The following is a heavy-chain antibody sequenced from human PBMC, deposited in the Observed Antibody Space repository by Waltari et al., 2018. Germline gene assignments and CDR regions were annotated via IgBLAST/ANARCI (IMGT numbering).Heavy chain of an antibody. Sequence: QVQLVQSGGEVKKPGASVKVSCTASGYSFTHYAISWVRQAPGQGLEWTGWIRADTGNTIYAQNLQGRVTLTADTSSSTAYMELRSLRSDDTAVYYCARPSLGQYYFYGMEVWGQGTTVTVSS. J-gene: IGHJ6*02. D-gene: IGHD1-26*01. CDR1: GYSFTHYA. CDR3: ARPSLGQYYFYGMEV. V-gene: IGHV1-18*01. CDR2: IRADTGNT.